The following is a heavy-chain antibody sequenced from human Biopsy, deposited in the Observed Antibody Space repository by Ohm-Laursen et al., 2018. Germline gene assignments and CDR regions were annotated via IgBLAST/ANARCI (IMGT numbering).Heavy chain of an antibody. J-gene: IGHJ4*02. CDR1: GESSSGYF. V-gene: IGHV4-34*01. Sequence: SQTLSLTCAVNGESSSGYFWNWIRQPPGKGLEWIGEINQSGSTKYNPSLKRRATLSAESSNSQFSLRLTSVTAADTAIYYCARGSGYFKLDVWGRGTLVTVSS. D-gene: IGHD5-12*01. CDR2: INQSGST. CDR3: ARGSGYFKLDV.